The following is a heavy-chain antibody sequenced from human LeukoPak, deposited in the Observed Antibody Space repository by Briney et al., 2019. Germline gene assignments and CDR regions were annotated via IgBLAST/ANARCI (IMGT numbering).Heavy chain of an antibody. J-gene: IGHJ4*02. CDR2: ISWNSGSI. V-gene: IGHV3-9*01. Sequence: PGGSLRLSCAASGFTFDDYAMHWVRQAPGKGLEWVSGISWNSGSIGYADSVKGRFTISRDNAKNSLYLQMNSLRAEDTAVYYCAKVLVGTTCFEYWGQGTLVTVSS. D-gene: IGHD1-7*01. CDR3: AKVLVGTTCFEY. CDR1: GFTFDDYA.